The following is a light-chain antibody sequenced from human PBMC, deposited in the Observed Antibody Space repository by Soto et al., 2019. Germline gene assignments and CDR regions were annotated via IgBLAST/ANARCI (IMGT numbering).Light chain of an antibody. CDR3: QQYGSSPTWT. V-gene: IGKV3-20*01. Sequence: ERVFTQSPGTLSFSPGERATLSCRASQSVSSNYLAWYQQKPGQAPRLLIYGASTRATGIPDRFSGSGSGTDFTLTISRLEPEDSAVYYCQQYGSSPTWTFGQGTKVDIK. CDR1: QSVSSNY. CDR2: GAS. J-gene: IGKJ1*01.